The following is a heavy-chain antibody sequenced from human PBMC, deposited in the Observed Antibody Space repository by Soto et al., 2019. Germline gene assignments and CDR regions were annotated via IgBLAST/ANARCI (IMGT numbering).Heavy chain of an antibody. CDR3: ARGGDSSGSWPRY. CDR2: VSSSSSYI. D-gene: IGHD3-22*01. CDR1: GFTFSSYS. J-gene: IGHJ4*02. Sequence: EVQLVQSGGGLVKPGGSLRLSCAASGFTFSSYSMNWVRQAPGKGLEWVSSVSSSSSYIYYADSLKGRFTISRDNAKNSLYLQMNSLRVEDTAVYYCARGGDSSGSWPRYWGQVTLVTVSS. V-gene: IGHV3-21*01.